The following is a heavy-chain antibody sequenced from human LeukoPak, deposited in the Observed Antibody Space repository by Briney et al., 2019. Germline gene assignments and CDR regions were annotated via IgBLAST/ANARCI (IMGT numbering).Heavy chain of an antibody. Sequence: ASVAVSCTASGYTFTSYVMHWVRQAPGQRLEWMGWVNADNGNTKYSQKFQGRVTMTRDTSASTAYMELSSLRSEDTAVYYCARASGSGSYYEDWGQGTLVTVSS. V-gene: IGHV1-3*01. D-gene: IGHD1-26*01. CDR2: VNADNGNT. CDR1: GYTFTSYV. J-gene: IGHJ4*02. CDR3: ARASGSGSYYED.